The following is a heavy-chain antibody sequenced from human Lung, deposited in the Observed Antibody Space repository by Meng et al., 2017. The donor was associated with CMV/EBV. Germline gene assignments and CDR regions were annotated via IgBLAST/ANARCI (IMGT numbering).Heavy chain of an antibody. Sequence: ASXXVSXKASGYTFTGYYMHWVRQAPGQGLEWMGWINPNSGGTNYAQKFQGRVTMTRDTSISTAYMELSRVKSDDTAVYYCARDGLALTQQLVPYGMDVWXQGTTVTVTS. CDR3: ARDGLALTQQLVPYGMDV. D-gene: IGHD6-13*01. J-gene: IGHJ6*02. CDR2: INPNSGGT. V-gene: IGHV1-2*02. CDR1: GYTFTGYY.